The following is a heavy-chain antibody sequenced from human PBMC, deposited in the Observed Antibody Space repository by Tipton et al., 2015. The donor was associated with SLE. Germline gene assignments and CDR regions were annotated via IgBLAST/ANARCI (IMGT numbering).Heavy chain of an antibody. Sequence: TLSLTCTVSGGSISSSSYYWSWIRQPPGKGLEWIGEINHSGSTNYNPSLKSRVTISVDTSKNQFSLKLSSVTAADTAVYYCARQRQWLPHGAFDIWGQGTMVTVSS. CDR2: INHSGST. D-gene: IGHD6-19*01. J-gene: IGHJ3*02. CDR3: ARQRQWLPHGAFDI. V-gene: IGHV4-39*01. CDR1: GGSISSSSYY.